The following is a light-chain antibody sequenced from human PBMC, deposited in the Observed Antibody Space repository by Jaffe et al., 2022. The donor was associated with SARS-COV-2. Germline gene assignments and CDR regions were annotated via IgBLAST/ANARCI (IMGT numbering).Light chain of an antibody. CDR1: SSDVGGYNS. V-gene: IGLV2-11*01. J-gene: IGLJ1*01. CDR3: CSYAGIYV. Sequence: QSALTQPRSVSGSPGQSVTISCTGTSSDVGGYNSVSWYQQHPGKPPKVMIYDVSKRPSGVPDRFSGSKSGNTASLTVSGLQAEDEADYYCCSYAGIYVFGTGTKVTVL. CDR2: DVS.